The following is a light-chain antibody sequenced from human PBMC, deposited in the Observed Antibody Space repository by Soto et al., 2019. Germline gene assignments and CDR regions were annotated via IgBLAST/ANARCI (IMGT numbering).Light chain of an antibody. CDR2: RAS. CDR3: QQYQNLWT. Sequence: IGMTQSPATLSVSPGERATLSCRGSQTIYSNVAWYQQRPGQPPRLLIYRASSRATGIPARFSGSGSGTEFTLTINSLQSEDFAVYYSQQYQNLWTFGQGIKVDTK. CDR1: QTIYSN. V-gene: IGKV3-15*01. J-gene: IGKJ1*01.